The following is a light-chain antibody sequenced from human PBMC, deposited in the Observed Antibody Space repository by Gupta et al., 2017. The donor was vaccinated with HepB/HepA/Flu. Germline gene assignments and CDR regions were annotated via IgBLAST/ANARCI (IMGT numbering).Light chain of an antibody. Sequence: DIQMTQSPSSLSTSVGDRVTITCRASQSISTYLNWFQQKSGNAPKLLIYATSRLQSGVPSRFSGNGSGTDFTLTISRLQPEDYATYYCQQSDNTPRTFGQGTKVEVK. CDR1: QSISTY. J-gene: IGKJ1*01. V-gene: IGKV1-39*01. CDR2: ATS. CDR3: QQSDNTPRT.